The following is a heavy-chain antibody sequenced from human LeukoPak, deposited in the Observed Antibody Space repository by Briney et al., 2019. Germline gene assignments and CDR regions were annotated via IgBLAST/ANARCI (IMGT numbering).Heavy chain of an antibody. J-gene: IGHJ6*03. Sequence: GGSLRLSCAASGFTFDDYAMHWVRQAPGKGLEWVSGISWNSGSIGYADSVKGRFTISRDNAKNSLYLQMNSLRAEDMALYYCAKGTSGGDCGDYYYMDVWGKGTTVTVSS. V-gene: IGHV3-9*03. CDR3: AKGTSGGDCGDYYYMDV. CDR2: ISWNSGSI. D-gene: IGHD2-21*02. CDR1: GFTFDDYA.